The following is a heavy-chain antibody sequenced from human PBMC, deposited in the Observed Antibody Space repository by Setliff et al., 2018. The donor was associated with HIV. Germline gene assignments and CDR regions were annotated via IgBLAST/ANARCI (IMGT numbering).Heavy chain of an antibody. CDR1: GFTFSSYA. CDR2: ISYDGSNK. J-gene: IGHJ4*02. CDR3: ARGSYGSGRIYYLDY. V-gene: IGHV3-30*04. D-gene: IGHD3-10*01. Sequence: GGSLRLSCAASGFTFSSYAMHWVRQAPGKGLEWVAVISYDGSNKYYADSVKGQVTISADKSITTAYLQWRSLKASDTAMYYCARGSYGSGRIYYLDYWGQGTLVTVSS.